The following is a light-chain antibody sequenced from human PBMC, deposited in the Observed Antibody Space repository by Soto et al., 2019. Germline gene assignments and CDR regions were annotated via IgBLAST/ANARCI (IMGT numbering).Light chain of an antibody. CDR1: KSVNNN. Sequence: EIILTQSPASLSVSPGERATLSCRASKSVNNNLAWYQQKPGQAPRLLIYGASTRATGIPGRFRGSGSGTEFTLTITSLHSEDFAVYFCQQYNNLPPDTFGQGTKLEIK. J-gene: IGKJ2*01. CDR3: QQYNNLPPDT. CDR2: GAS. V-gene: IGKV3-15*01.